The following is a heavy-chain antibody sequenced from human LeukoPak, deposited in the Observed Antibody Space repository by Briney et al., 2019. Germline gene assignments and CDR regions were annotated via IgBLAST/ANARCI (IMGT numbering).Heavy chain of an antibody. Sequence: PSQTLSLTRTVSGGSISSGSYCWSWIRQPAGKGLEWIGRIYTSGSTNYNPSLKSRVTISVDTSKNQFSLKLSSVTAADTAVYCCARGSVYYYGMDVWGQGTTVTVSS. CDR3: ARGSVYYYGMDV. J-gene: IGHJ6*02. CDR2: IYTSGST. V-gene: IGHV4-61*02. CDR1: GGSISSGSYC.